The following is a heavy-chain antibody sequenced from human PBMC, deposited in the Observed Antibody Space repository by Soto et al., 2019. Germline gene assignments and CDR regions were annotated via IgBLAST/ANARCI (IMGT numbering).Heavy chain of an antibody. D-gene: IGHD3-3*02. V-gene: IGHV3-74*01. CDR2: IDVGGSNR. CDR3: VRGIYQKFGMDV. J-gene: IGHJ6*02. CDR1: GFTFISHW. Sequence: EVQLVESGGGLVPPGGSLRLSCAASGFTFISHWIHWVRQTPGKGLVWVSRIDVGGSNRNYADSVKGRFTNSRDNHKNTINMHMNSLRADDTSVYYCVRGIYQKFGMDVWGQGTTV.